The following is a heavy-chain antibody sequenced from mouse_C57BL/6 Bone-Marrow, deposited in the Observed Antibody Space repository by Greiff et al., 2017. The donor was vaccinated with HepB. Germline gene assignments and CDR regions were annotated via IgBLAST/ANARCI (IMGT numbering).Heavy chain of an antibody. CDR3: ARSGVYYGSSCAMDY. Sequence: QVQLQQSGPELVKPGASVKISCKASGYALSSSWMNWVKQRPGKGLEWIGRIYPGDGDTNYNGKFKGTATMTADKSSSTAYMQLSSLTSEDSAVYFCARSGVYYGSSCAMDYWGQGTSVTVSS. D-gene: IGHD1-1*01. V-gene: IGHV1-82*01. J-gene: IGHJ4*01. CDR2: IYPGDGDT. CDR1: GYALSSSW.